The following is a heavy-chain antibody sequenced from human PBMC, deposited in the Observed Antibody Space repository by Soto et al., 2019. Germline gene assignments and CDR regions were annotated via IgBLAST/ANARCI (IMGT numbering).Heavy chain of an antibody. CDR2: TIPLFGTP. CDR3: ARDQLMGCSSTSCYSSGRWFDP. D-gene: IGHD2-2*01. Sequence: QVQLVQSGAEVKKPGSSVKVSCKASGGTFSSYAITWVRQAPGQGLEWMGGTIPLFGTPNYAQKFQGRVTITADKSTNTVYMELSSLRSEDTAVYYCARDQLMGCSSTSCYSSGRWFDPWGQGTLVTVSS. CDR1: GGTFSSYA. V-gene: IGHV1-69*06. J-gene: IGHJ5*02.